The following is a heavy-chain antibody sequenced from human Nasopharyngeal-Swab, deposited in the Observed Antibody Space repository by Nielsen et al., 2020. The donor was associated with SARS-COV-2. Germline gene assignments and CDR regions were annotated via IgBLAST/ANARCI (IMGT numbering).Heavy chain of an antibody. CDR2: INWIGGSA. Sequence: GGSLRLSCAASGFTFDDYAMGWVRQVPGKGLEWVANINWIGGSADYSDAVKGRFTISRDNAKNSLYLQMNSLRAEDTAIYHCARQTIYSFGWFDSWGQGNLVTVSS. D-gene: IGHD3-3*01. CDR3: ARQTIYSFGWFDS. CDR1: GFTFDDYA. J-gene: IGHJ5*01. V-gene: IGHV3-20*01.